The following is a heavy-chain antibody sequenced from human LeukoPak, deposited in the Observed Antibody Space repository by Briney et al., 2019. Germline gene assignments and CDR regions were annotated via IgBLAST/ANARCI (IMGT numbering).Heavy chain of an antibody. Sequence: GGSLRLSCAASGFTVSRKYMTWVRQAPGKGLEWVSVLYSDGNTKYADSVQGRFTISRDNSKNTLYLEMNSLSPDDTAVYYCARGVEPLAANTLAYWGQGTLVTVSS. CDR2: LYSDGNT. D-gene: IGHD1-14*01. CDR1: GFTVSRKY. V-gene: IGHV3-53*01. CDR3: ARGVEPLAANTLAY. J-gene: IGHJ4*02.